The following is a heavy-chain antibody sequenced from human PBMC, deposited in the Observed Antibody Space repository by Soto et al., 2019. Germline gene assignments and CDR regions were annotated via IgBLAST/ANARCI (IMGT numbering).Heavy chain of an antibody. CDR2: MSHSGGT. J-gene: IGHJ4*02. CDR1: GGFVSSGSYY. CDR3: ARDDSSGFDF. Sequence: SETLSLTCAVYGGFVSSGSYYWSWIRQPPGKGLEWIGEMSHSGGTNFNPSLKSRVTISVDTSKNQFSLKMSSVTAADTTVYYCARDDSSGFDFWGQGTLVTVSS. D-gene: IGHD6-19*01. V-gene: IGHV4-61*01.